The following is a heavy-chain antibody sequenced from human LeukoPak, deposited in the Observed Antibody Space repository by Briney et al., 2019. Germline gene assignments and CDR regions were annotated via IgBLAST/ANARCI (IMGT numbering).Heavy chain of an antibody. CDR3: ARHVSQLWSGVLPASFDY. D-gene: IGHD3-3*01. V-gene: IGHV4-34*01. CDR1: GGSFSCYY. CDR2: INHSEST. Sequence: SETLSLTCAVYGGSFSCYYWSWIRQPPGKGLEWIGEINHSESTNYDPSLKSRVTISVDTSKNQFSLKLSSVTAADTAVYYCARHVSQLWSGVLPASFDYWGQGSLVTVSS. J-gene: IGHJ4*02.